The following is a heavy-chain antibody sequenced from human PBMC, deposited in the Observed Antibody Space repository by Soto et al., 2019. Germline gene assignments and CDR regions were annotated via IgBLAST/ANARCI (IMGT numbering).Heavy chain of an antibody. D-gene: IGHD2-8*01. V-gene: IGHV4-31*03. J-gene: IGHJ3*02. CDR3: AGGGCTNGVCYPATAFDI. Sequence: SETLSLTCTVSGGSISSGGYYWSWIRQHPGKGLEWIGYIYYSGGTYYNPSLKSRVTISVDTSKNQFSLKLSSVTAADTAVYYCAGGGCTNGVCYPATAFDIWGQGTMVTVSS. CDR2: IYYSGGT. CDR1: GGSISSGGYY.